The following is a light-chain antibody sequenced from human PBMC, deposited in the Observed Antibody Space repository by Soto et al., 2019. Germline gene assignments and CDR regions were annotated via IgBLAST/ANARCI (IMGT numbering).Light chain of an antibody. J-gene: IGKJ1*01. CDR1: QSVSSSY. CDR2: GAS. Sequence: EIVLKLSPGTLSLSPGERATLSCRASQSVSSSYLAWYQQKPGQAPRLLIYGASSRATGIPDRFSGSGSGTDFTLTISRLEPEDFAVYYCQQYGSSPTWTFGQGTKVDIK. CDR3: QQYGSSPTWT. V-gene: IGKV3-20*01.